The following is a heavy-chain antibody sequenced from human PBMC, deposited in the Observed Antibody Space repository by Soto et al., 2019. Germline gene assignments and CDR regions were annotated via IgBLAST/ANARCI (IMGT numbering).Heavy chain of an antibody. CDR2: INHSGST. V-gene: IGHV4-34*01. CDR1: GGSFSGYY. J-gene: IGHJ6*02. Sequence: SETLSLTCAVYGGSFSGYYWSWIRQPPGKGLEWIGEINHSGSTNYNPSLKSRVTISVDTSKNQFSLKLSSVTAADTAVYWCECENYYYGMDVWGQGTTVTVSS. CDR3: ECENYYYGMDV.